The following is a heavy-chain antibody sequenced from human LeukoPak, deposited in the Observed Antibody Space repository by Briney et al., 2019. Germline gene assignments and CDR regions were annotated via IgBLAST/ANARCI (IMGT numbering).Heavy chain of an antibody. J-gene: IGHJ4*02. V-gene: IGHV3-30-3*01. CDR1: GFTFSSYA. Sequence: PGGSLRLSCAASGFTFSSYAMHWVRQAPGKGLEWAAVISSDGNTQYYADSVEGRFTISRDNAKNTLYLQMNSLRVEDTAVYYCARPHTGFDSWGQGTLVTVSS. CDR2: ISSDGNTQ. CDR3: ARPHTGFDS.